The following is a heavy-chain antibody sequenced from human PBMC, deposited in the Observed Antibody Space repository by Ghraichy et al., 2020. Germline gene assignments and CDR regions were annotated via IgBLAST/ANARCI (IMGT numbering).Heavy chain of an antibody. V-gene: IGHV3-30*03. CDR2: ISYDGSDK. Sequence: GGSLRLSCAASGFNFSNYGMHWVRQAPGKGLEWVTVISYDGSDKYYADSVKGRFTISRDNSKNTLYLQMNSLRAEDTAVYYCARVYGGGDLYGMDVWGQGTTVTVSS. J-gene: IGHJ6*02. D-gene: IGHD2-21*02. CDR1: GFNFSNYG. CDR3: ARVYGGGDLYGMDV.